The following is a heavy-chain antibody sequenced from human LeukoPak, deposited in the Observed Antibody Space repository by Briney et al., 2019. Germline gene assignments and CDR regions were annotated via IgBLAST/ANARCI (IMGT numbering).Heavy chain of an antibody. J-gene: IGHJ5*02. V-gene: IGHV3-23*01. CDR1: GFTFSHYA. CDR3: ARGYSHNSGGWLDP. Sequence: PGGSLRLSCAVSGFTFSHYAMSWVRQAPGTGLEWVGSLTDSGDATYYADSVKGRLTISRDNSNSTLYLHISGLSDEDTAVYYGARGYSHNSGGWLDPWGQGTLVTVSS. D-gene: IGHD5-12*01. CDR2: LTDSGDAT.